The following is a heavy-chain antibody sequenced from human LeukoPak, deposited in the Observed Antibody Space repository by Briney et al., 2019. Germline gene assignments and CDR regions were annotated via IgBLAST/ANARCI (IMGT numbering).Heavy chain of an antibody. Sequence: GGSLRLSCAASGFTFSNYAMTWVRQAPGKGLEWVSAISSSGGGTYYADSVKGRFTISRDNAKNSLYLQMNSLRAEDTAVYYCARFGVAGTIYHFDYWGQGTLVTVSS. D-gene: IGHD6-19*01. CDR1: GFTFSNYA. CDR2: ISSSGGGT. CDR3: ARFGVAGTIYHFDY. V-gene: IGHV3-23*01. J-gene: IGHJ4*02.